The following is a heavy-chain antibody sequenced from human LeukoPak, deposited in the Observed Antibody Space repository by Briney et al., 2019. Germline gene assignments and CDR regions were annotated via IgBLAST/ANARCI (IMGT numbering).Heavy chain of an antibody. Sequence: SETLSLTCTVSGGSVTSGSYYWSWIRQPPGKGLEWIGYIYYSGSTNYNPSLKSRVTISVDTSKNQFSLKLSSVTAADTAVYYCARGEMATISIDYWGQGTLVTVSS. CDR2: IYYSGST. CDR1: GGSVTSGSYY. D-gene: IGHD5-24*01. CDR3: ARGEMATISIDY. J-gene: IGHJ4*02. V-gene: IGHV4-61*01.